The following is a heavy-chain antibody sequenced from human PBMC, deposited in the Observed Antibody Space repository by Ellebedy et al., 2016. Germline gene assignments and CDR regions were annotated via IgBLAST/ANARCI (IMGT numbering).Heavy chain of an antibody. CDR3: ARQSDFDPRDAFDI. V-gene: IGHV1-18*01. Sequence: ASVKVSCXASGYTFTSYGISWVRQAPGQGLEWMGWISAYNGNTNYAQKLQGRVTMTTDTSTSTAYMELRSLRSDDTAVYYCARQSDFDPRDAFDIWGQGTMVTVSS. CDR1: GYTFTSYG. CDR2: ISAYNGNT. D-gene: IGHD3-9*01. J-gene: IGHJ3*02.